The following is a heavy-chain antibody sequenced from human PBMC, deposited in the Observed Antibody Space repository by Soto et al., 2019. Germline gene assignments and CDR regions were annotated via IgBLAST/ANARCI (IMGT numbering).Heavy chain of an antibody. CDR1: GGTFSSYA. J-gene: IGHJ3*02. CDR3: ARTSPYVWGSYRRDAFDI. V-gene: IGHV1-69*13. D-gene: IGHD3-16*02. Sequence: SVTVSCKASGGTFSSYAISWVRQAPGQGLEWMGGNIPIFGTANYAQKFQGRVTITADESTSTAYMELSSLRSEDTAVYYCARTSPYVWGSYRRDAFDIWGQGTMVTVSS. CDR2: NIPIFGTA.